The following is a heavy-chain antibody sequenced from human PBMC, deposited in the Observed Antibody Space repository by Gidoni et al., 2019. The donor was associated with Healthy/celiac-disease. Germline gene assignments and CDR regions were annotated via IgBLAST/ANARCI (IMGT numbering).Heavy chain of an antibody. Sequence: QVQLVESGGGGVQPGRSLRLSRADSGFTFSSYAMHWVRQAPGKGLEWVAVISYDGRNKYYADSVKGRFTISRDNSKNTLYLQMNSLRAEDTAVYYCARSLEGGPYYYYGMDVWGQGTTVTVSS. V-gene: IGHV3-30-3*01. D-gene: IGHD2-15*01. CDR1: GFTFSSYA. CDR2: ISYDGRNK. CDR3: ARSLEGGPYYYYGMDV. J-gene: IGHJ6*02.